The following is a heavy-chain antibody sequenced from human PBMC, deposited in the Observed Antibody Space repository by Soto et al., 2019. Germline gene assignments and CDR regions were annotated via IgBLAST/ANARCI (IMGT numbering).Heavy chain of an antibody. Sequence: SETLSLTCTVSGGSISGDYWSWIRQPPGKGLEWIGYTANTNYNPSLMGRVTISVDTSKNQFSLKLSSVTAADTAVYYCARHGRQDSRGFYSWFAPWGRGTLVTVSS. CDR3: ARHGRQDSRGFYSWFAP. CDR2: TANT. J-gene: IGHJ5*02. V-gene: IGHV4-59*08. CDR1: GGSISGDY. D-gene: IGHD3-22*01.